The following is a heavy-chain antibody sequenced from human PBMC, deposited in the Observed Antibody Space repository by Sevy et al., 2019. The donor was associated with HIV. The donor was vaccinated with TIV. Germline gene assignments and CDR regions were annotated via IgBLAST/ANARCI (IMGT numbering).Heavy chain of an antibody. Sequence: SYTLSLTCTVSGGSISSGSHYWSWIRQPAGKGLEWIGDIYTTGSTNYNPSLKSRVTISVDTSKNQFSLKLSSVTAADTAVYYCARKNGLYYFDYWGQGTLVTVSS. J-gene: IGHJ4*02. D-gene: IGHD2-8*01. CDR1: GGSISSGSHY. CDR3: ARKNGLYYFDY. CDR2: IYTTGST. V-gene: IGHV4-61*09.